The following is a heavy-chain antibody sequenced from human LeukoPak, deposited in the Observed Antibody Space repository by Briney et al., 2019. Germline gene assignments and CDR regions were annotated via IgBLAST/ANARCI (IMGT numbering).Heavy chain of an antibody. J-gene: IGHJ6*03. D-gene: IGHD3-10*01. CDR1: GGSISSYY. CDR2: IYYSGGT. Sequence: PSETLSLTCTVSGGSISSYYWSWIRQPPGKVLEWIGYIYYSGGTNYNPSLKSRVTISVDTSNNQFSLKLSSVTAADTAVYYCARLRPTMVRGVIYYYYYMDVWGKGTTVTISS. V-gene: IGHV4-59*01. CDR3: ARLRPTMVRGVIYYYYYMDV.